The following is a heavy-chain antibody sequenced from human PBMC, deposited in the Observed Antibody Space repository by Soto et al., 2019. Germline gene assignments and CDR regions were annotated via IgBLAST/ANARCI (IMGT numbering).Heavy chain of an antibody. CDR2: IYYSENT. Sequence: SETLSLTCTVSGVSISSGDYYWSWIRQTPGKGLEWIGYIYYSENTYYNPSLKSRVAISVDTSKNQFSLKLSSVTAADTAVYYCARLYGLDAFDIWGQGTMVTVSS. J-gene: IGHJ3*02. CDR3: ARLYGLDAFDI. CDR1: GVSISSGDYY. V-gene: IGHV4-30-4*01. D-gene: IGHD3-16*02.